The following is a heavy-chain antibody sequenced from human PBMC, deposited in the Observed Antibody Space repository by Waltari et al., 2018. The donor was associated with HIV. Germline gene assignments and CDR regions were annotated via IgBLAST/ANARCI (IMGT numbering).Heavy chain of an antibody. Sequence: QVQLVQSGAEVKKPGASVKVSCKASGYTFTSYDIHWVRHATGQGLEWMGWMNPNSGNTGYAQKFQGRVTMTRNTSISTAYMELSSLRSEDTAVYYCARDYDSSGYYYEGYWGQGTLVTVSS. CDR3: ARDYDSSGYYYEGY. J-gene: IGHJ4*02. CDR2: MNPNSGNT. V-gene: IGHV1-8*01. CDR1: GYTFTSYD. D-gene: IGHD3-22*01.